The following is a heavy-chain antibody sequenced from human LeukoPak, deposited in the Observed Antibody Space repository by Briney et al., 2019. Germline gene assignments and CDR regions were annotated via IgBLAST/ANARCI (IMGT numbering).Heavy chain of an antibody. CDR1: GGSISSSSYY. V-gene: IGHV4-39*01. CDR3: ARLLSLGSFVDY. Sequence: PSETLSLTCTVSGGSISSSSYYWGWIRQPPGKGLEWIGSIYYSGSTYYNPSLKSRVTISVDTSKNQFSLKLSSVTAADTAVYYCARLLSLGSFVDYWGQGTLVTVSS. D-gene: IGHD2-15*01. J-gene: IGHJ4*02. CDR2: IYYSGST.